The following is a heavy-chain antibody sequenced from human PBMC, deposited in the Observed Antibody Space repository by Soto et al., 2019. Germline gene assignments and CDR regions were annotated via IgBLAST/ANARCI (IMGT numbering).Heavy chain of an antibody. CDR1: GYTFTNYA. J-gene: IGHJ5*02. Sequence: GASVKVSCKASGYTFTNYAIHWVRQAPGQRLEWMGWIHPANGNTKYSQRFQGRVTITSDTSASTAYMEVSSLRSEDTAVYYCARHFPNWGFVNWFDPWGQGTLVTVSS. V-gene: IGHV1-3*01. CDR3: ARHFPNWGFVNWFDP. CDR2: IHPANGNT. D-gene: IGHD7-27*01.